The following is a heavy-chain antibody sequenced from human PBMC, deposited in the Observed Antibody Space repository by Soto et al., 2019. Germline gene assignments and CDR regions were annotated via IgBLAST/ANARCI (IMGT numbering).Heavy chain of an antibody. CDR3: ARGGGVTGTTDY. CDR2: IIPILGIA. D-gene: IGHD1-20*01. J-gene: IGHJ4*02. Sequence: QVQLVQSGAEVKKPGSSVKVSCKASGGTFSSYTISWVRQAPGQGLEWMGRIIPILGIANYAQKFQGRVTITADKSTSTAYRELSSLGSEDTAVYYCARGGGVTGTTDYWGQGTLVTVSS. CDR1: GGTFSSYT. V-gene: IGHV1-69*02.